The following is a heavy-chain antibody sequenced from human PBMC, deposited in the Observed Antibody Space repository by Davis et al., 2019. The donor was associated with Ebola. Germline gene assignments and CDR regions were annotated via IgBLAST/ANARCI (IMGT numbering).Heavy chain of an antibody. CDR3: AKGDYDVWSGYKAGRYGMDV. CDR1: GFTFSSYG. V-gene: IGHV3-30*18. D-gene: IGHD3-3*01. J-gene: IGHJ6*02. Sequence: GGSLRLSCAASGFTFSSYGMHWVRQAPGKGLEWVAVISYDGSNKYYADSVKGRFTISRDNSKNTLYLQMNSLRAEDTAVYYCAKGDYDVWSGYKAGRYGMDVWGQGTTVTVSS. CDR2: ISYDGSNK.